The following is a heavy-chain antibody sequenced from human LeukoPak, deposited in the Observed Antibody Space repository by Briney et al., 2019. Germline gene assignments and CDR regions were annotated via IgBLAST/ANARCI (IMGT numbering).Heavy chain of an antibody. CDR2: IKQDGSEK. D-gene: IGHD4-23*01. CDR3: ARRAGGYSHPYDY. J-gene: IGHJ4*02. V-gene: IGHV3-7*01. Sequence: GGSLRLSCAASGFTFSSYWMSWVRQAPGKGLEWVANIKQDGSEKYYVDSVKGRFTISRDNAKNSLYLQMNSLRAEDTAVYYCARRAGGYSHPYDYWGQGTLVTVSS. CDR1: GFTFSSYW.